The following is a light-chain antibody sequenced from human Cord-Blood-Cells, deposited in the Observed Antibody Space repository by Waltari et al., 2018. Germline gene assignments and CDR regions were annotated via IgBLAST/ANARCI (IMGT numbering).Light chain of an antibody. CDR1: SGHSSYA. CDR3: RTWGTGVLV. V-gene: IGLV4-69*01. CDR2: LNSDGSH. Sequence: QLVLTQSPSASASLGASVKLTCTLSSGHSSYAIAWHQQQPEKGPRYLMKLNSDGSHSKGDGMPDRFSGSSSGGGRYLTISSVQSEDEADYYGRTWGTGVLVFGGGTKLTVL. J-gene: IGLJ3*02.